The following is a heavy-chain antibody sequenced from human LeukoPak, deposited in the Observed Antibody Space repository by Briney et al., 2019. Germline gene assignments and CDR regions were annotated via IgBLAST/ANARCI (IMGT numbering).Heavy chain of an antibody. CDR2: INHSGST. CDR3: ARGFPRRFLEWLADRDYYYYYGMDV. Sequence: SETLSLTCAVYGGSFSGYYWSWIRQPPGKGLEWIGEINHSGSTNYNPSLKSRVTISVDTSKNQFSLKLGSVTAADTAVYYCARGFPRRFLEWLADRDYYYYYGMDVWGQGTTVTVSS. D-gene: IGHD3-3*01. J-gene: IGHJ6*02. CDR1: GGSFSGYY. V-gene: IGHV4-34*01.